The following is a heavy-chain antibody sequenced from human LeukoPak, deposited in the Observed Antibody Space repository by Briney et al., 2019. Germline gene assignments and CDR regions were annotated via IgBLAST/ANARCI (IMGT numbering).Heavy chain of an antibody. J-gene: IGHJ5*02. Sequence: SETLSLTCAVYGGSFSGYYWSWIRQPPGKGLEWIGEINHSGSTNYDPSLKSRVTISVDTSKNQFSLKLSSVTAADTAVYYCARSATLWALHWFDPWGQGTLVTVSS. CDR1: GGSFSGYY. CDR2: INHSGST. V-gene: IGHV4-34*01. D-gene: IGHD5-18*01. CDR3: ARSATLWALHWFDP.